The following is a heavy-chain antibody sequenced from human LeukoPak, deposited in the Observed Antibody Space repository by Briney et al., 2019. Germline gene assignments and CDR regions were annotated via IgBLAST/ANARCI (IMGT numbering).Heavy chain of an antibody. V-gene: IGHV3-9*01. CDR2: ISWNSGSI. J-gene: IGHJ4*02. D-gene: IGHD1-1*01. CDR3: AKDKHWNVCDY. Sequence: GGSLRLSCAASGFTFDDYAMHWVRQAPGKGLEWVSGISWNSGSIGYADSVKGRFTISRDNAKNSLYLQMNSLRAEDTAVYYCAKDKHWNVCDYWGRGTQVTVSS. CDR1: GFTFDDYA.